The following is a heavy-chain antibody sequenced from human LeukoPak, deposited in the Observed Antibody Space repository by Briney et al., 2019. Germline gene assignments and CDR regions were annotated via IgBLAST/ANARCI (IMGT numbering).Heavy chain of an antibody. CDR1: GFTFSSYG. V-gene: IGHV3-23*01. Sequence: GGSLRLSCAASGFTFSSYGMSWVRQAPGKGLDWVSAISGSGGSTYYADSVKGRFTISRDNSKNTLYLQMNSLRAEDTAVYYCAKRDRRDGYNMHFDYWGQGTLVTVSS. CDR3: AKRDRRDGYNMHFDY. CDR2: ISGSGGST. D-gene: IGHD5-24*01. J-gene: IGHJ4*02.